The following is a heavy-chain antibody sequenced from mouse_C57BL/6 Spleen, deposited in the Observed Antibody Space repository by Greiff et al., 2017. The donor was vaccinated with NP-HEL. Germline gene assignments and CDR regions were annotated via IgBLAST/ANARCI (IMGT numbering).Heavy chain of an antibody. D-gene: IGHD1-1*01. CDR2: IDPSDSYT. CDR1: GYTFTSYW. CDR3: AVNYYGSSHYAMDY. Sequence: VQRVESGAELVRPGTSVKLSCKASGYTFTSYWMHWVKQRPGQGLEWIGVIDPSDSYTNYNQKFKGKATLTVDTSSSTAYMQLSSLTSEDSAVYYCAVNYYGSSHYAMDYWGQGTSVTVSS. V-gene: IGHV1-59*01. J-gene: IGHJ4*01.